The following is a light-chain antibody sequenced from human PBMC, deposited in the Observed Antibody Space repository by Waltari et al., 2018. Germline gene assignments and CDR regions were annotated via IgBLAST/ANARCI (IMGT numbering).Light chain of an antibody. CDR2: WAS. CDR3: QQYYSFPPT. J-gene: IGKJ1*01. V-gene: IGKV4-1*01. Sequence: TVVPQSPDPLPVSLGERATIHCKSRQSVLHSSNNKNYVAWYQKKPGQPPKLLIFWASTRESGVPDRFSGSGSGTDFTLTISNLQTADVAVYYCQQYYSFPPTFGQGTKVEIK. CDR1: QSVLHSSNNKNY.